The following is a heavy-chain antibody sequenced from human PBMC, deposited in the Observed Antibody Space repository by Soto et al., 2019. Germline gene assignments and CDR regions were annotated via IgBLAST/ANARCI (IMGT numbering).Heavy chain of an antibody. J-gene: IGHJ6*02. Sequence: PGASVKVSCKASGYTFTSYGISWVRQAPGQGLEWMGWISAYNGNTNYAQKLQGRVTMTTDTSTSTAYMELRSLRSDDTAVYYCARGRPGSTSLYYYYGMDVWGQGTTVTVSS. D-gene: IGHD2-2*01. V-gene: IGHV1-18*04. CDR2: ISAYNGNT. CDR3: ARGRPGSTSLYYYYGMDV. CDR1: GYTFTSYG.